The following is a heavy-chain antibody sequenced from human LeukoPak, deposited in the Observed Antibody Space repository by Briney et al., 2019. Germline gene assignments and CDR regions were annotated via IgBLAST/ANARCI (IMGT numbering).Heavy chain of an antibody. CDR2: ISSSSSTI. CDR3: AKGSGYEAQYYYCYMDV. V-gene: IGHV3-11*04. CDR1: GGSISSGS. Sequence: LSLTCTVSGGSISSGSYYWGWIRQAPGKGLEWVSYISSSSSTIYYADSVKGRFTISSDNSKNTLYLHVNSLRPEDTAVYYCAKGSGYEAQYYYCYMDVWGKGTTVTISS. J-gene: IGHJ6*03. D-gene: IGHD5-12*01.